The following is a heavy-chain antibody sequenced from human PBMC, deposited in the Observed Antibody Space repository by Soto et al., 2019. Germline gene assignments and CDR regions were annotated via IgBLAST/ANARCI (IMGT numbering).Heavy chain of an antibody. Sequence: QVQLVQSGAEVKKPGASVKVSCKASGYTFSNYAINWVRQAPGQGLEWMGWISTYFGNTNYAQNIQGRATLTTDTSARKPYLELRTLRPEDPAVYYCAREGVEYLVPRASMDVWGQGTTVTVS. D-gene: IGHD3-3*01. J-gene: IGHJ6*01. V-gene: IGHV1-18*01. CDR1: GYTFSNYA. CDR3: AREGVEYLVPRASMDV. CDR2: ISTYFGNT.